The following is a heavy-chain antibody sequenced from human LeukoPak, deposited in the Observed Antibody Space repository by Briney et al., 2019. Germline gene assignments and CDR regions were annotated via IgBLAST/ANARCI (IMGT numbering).Heavy chain of an antibody. CDR2: IYYSGST. Sequence: PSETLSLTCTVSGGSISSGDYYWSWIRQPPGKGLNWIGYIYYSGSTYYNPSLKSRVTISVDTSKNQFSLKLSSVTAADTAVYYCARADYLYYYYYGMDVWGKGTTVTVSS. CDR1: GGSISSGDYY. V-gene: IGHV4-30-4*01. CDR3: ARADYLYYYYYGMDV. J-gene: IGHJ6*04. D-gene: IGHD4-11*01.